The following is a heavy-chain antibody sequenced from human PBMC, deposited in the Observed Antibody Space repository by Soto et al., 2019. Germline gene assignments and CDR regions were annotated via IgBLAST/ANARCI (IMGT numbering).Heavy chain of an antibody. CDR2: ISYDGSNK. CDR1: GFTFSSYA. J-gene: IGHJ4*02. CDR3: ARDAWYMSSGWPAYYFDY. V-gene: IGHV3-30-3*01. Sequence: PGGSLRLSCAASGFTFSSYAMHWVRQALGKGLEWVAVISYDGSNKYYADSVKGRFTISRDNSKNTLYLQMNSLRAEDTAVYYCARDAWYMSSGWPAYYFDYWGQGTLVTVSS. D-gene: IGHD6-19*01.